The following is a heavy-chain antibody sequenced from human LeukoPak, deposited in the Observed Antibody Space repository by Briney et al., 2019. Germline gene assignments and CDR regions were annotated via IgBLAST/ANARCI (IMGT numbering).Heavy chain of an antibody. CDR3: TRSSGYDTYFDY. CDR2: ISYDGSNK. Sequence: GGSLRLSCAASGFTFSSYAMHWVRQAPGKGLEWVAVISYDGSNKYYADSVEGRFTISRDNSKDTLYLQMNSLRAEDTAVYYCTRSSGYDTYFDYWGQGTLVTVSS. CDR1: GFTFSSYA. V-gene: IGHV3-30-3*01. D-gene: IGHD3-22*01. J-gene: IGHJ4*02.